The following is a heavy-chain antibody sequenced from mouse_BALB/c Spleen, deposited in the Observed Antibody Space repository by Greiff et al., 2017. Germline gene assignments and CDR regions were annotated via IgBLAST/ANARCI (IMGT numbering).Heavy chain of an antibody. CDR2: IYPGNVNT. Sequence: VQLKESGPELVKPGASVRISCKASGYTFTSYYIHWVKQRPGQGLEWIGWIYPGNVNTKYNEKFKGKATLTADKSSSTAYMQLSSLTSEDSAVYFCAKDGAFYGSSYYFDYWGQGTTLTVSS. CDR1: GYTFTSYY. J-gene: IGHJ2*01. V-gene: IGHV1S56*01. CDR3: AKDGAFYGSSYYFDY. D-gene: IGHD1-1*01.